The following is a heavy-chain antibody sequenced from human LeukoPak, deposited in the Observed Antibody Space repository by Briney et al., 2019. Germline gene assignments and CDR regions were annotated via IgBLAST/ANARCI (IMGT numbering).Heavy chain of an antibody. CDR3: ARDRGEYSYAYDY. Sequence: SETLSLICTVSDGSISSTSDSWGWIRQSPGRGVEWIGSIHYSGTTYYNPSLKSRVTMSLDKSNNQFSLKLSSVTAADTAVYYCARDRGEYSYAYDYWGQGTLVTVSS. J-gene: IGHJ4*02. CDR2: IHYSGTT. V-gene: IGHV4-39*07. CDR1: DGSISSTSDS. D-gene: IGHD5-18*01.